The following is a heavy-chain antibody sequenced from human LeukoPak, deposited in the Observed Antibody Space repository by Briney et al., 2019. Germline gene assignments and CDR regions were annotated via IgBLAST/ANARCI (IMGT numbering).Heavy chain of an antibody. CDR3: ARTNALDY. J-gene: IGHJ4*02. V-gene: IGHV1-2*02. D-gene: IGHD2-8*01. Sequence: ASVKVSCKASGYTFSNYYMHWVRQAPGQGLEWMGWINPNSGGTNSAQKFQGRVIMTRDTSISTAYMELSSLRSDDTALYYCARTNALDYWGQGTLVTVSS. CDR1: GYTFSNYY. CDR2: INPNSGGT.